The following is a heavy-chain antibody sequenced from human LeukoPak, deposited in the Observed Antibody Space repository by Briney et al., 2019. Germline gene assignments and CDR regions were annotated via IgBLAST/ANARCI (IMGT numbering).Heavy chain of an antibody. CDR3: ARGLTNYYDSSGYYFDY. J-gene: IGHJ4*02. Sequence: SVKVSCKASGGTFSSYAISWVRQAPGQGLEWMGGIIPIFGTANYAQKFQGRVTITADESTSTAYMELSSLRSEDTAVYYCARGLTNYYDSSGYYFDYWGQGTLVTVSS. V-gene: IGHV1-69*13. D-gene: IGHD3-22*01. CDR1: GGTFSSYA. CDR2: IIPIFGTA.